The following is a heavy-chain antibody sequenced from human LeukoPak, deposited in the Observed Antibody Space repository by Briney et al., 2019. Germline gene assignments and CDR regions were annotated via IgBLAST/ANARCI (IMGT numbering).Heavy chain of an antibody. J-gene: IGHJ4*02. D-gene: IGHD4-23*01. CDR2: IKEDGSDK. CDR3: AKSSGYGGIDFDY. Sequence: GGSPRLFCTASELTSPTFRMSWVRKAPGKGLEWVANIKEDGSDKYYVDSVKGRFTISKDNAKNSLYLQMNSLRADDTAVYYCAKSSGYGGIDFDYWGQGTLVTVSS. CDR1: ELTSPTFR. V-gene: IGHV3-7*02.